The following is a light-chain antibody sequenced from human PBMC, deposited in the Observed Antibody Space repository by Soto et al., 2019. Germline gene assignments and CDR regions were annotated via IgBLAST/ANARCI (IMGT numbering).Light chain of an antibody. CDR2: KAS. CDR1: QSISSC. V-gene: IGKV1-5*03. CDR3: QHYNSYSEA. Sequence: DIQMTQSPSTLSPSVGDRVTITCRASQSISSCLAWYQQKPGKAPRLLIYKASTLKSGVRSRFSGSGSGTEFTLTISSMQPHDFATYYRQHYNSYSEAFGQGTKVDIK. J-gene: IGKJ1*01.